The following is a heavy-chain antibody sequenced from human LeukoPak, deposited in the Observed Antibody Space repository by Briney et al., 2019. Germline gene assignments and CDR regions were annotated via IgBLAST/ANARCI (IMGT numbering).Heavy chain of an antibody. Sequence: GGSLTLSCAASGFTFSTYAMHWVRQARGKGLEWGAVISYDVSRTCYADSVKGRFSISRNNSKNTLYLQMNSLRDEDTAVYYCVRGGIAAAGTLRYWFDPWGQGTLVTVSS. CDR2: ISYDVSRT. V-gene: IGHV3-30*04. CDR1: GFTFSTYA. CDR3: VRGGIAAAGTLRYWFDP. D-gene: IGHD6-13*01. J-gene: IGHJ5*02.